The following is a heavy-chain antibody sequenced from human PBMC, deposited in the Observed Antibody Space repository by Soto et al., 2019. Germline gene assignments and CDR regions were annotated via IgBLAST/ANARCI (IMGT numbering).Heavy chain of an antibody. D-gene: IGHD3-3*01. CDR2: ISYDGSNK. Sequence: GGSLRLSCAASGFTFSSYAMHWVRQAPGKGLEWVAVISYDGSNKYYADSVKGRFTISRDNSKNTLYLQMNSLRAEDTAVYYCARDQKRDQCDFWTWNYYYGMDVWGQGTTVTVSS. V-gene: IGHV3-30-3*01. CDR3: ARDQKRDQCDFWTWNYYYGMDV. J-gene: IGHJ6*02. CDR1: GFTFSSYA.